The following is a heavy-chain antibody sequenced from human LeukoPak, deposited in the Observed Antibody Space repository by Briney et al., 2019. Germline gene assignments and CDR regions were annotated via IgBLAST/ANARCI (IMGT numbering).Heavy chain of an antibody. D-gene: IGHD4-17*01. Sequence: GESLKISCKGSGYSLTSYWIGWVRQMPGKGLEWMGIIYPGDSGTRYSPSFQGQVTISADKSISTAYLQWSSLKASDTAMYYCARGEFYGDYVDAFDIWGQGTMVTVSS. V-gene: IGHV5-51*01. CDR1: GYSLTSYW. CDR2: IYPGDSGT. J-gene: IGHJ3*02. CDR3: ARGEFYGDYVDAFDI.